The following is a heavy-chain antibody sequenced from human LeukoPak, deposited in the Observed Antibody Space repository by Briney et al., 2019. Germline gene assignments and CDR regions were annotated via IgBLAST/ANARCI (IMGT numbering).Heavy chain of an antibody. CDR3: ARADGIAVAGIYYYYGMDV. J-gene: IGHJ6*04. V-gene: IGHV1-69*06. CDR1: GGTFSSYA. CDR2: IIPIFGTA. D-gene: IGHD6-19*01. Sequence: SVKVSCKASGGTFSSYAISWVRQAPGQGLEWMGGIIPIFGTANYAQKFQGRVMITADKSTSTAYMELSSLRSEDTAVYYCARADGIAVAGIYYYYGMDVWGKGTAVTVSS.